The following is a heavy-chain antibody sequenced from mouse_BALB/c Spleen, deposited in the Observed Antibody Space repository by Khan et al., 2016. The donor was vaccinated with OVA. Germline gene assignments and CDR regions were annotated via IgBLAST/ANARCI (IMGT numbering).Heavy chain of an antibody. Sequence: EVALVESGGGLVEPGGSLKLSCGASGFTFSSFVMSWVRQTPEKRLEWVATISSAATYTYYPDSVKGRFTISRDNAKNTLYLQMNSLRSDDTAIYYCANGNYGWFAYWGQGTLVTVS. J-gene: IGHJ3*01. D-gene: IGHD2-1*01. CDR2: ISSAATYT. CDR3: ANGNYGWFAY. V-gene: IGHV5-9-1*01. CDR1: GFTFSSFV.